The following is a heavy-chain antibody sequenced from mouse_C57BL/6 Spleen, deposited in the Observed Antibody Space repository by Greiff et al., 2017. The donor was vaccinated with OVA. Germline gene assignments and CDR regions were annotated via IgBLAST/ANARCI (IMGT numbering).Heavy chain of an antibody. Sequence: QVQLQQSGAELARPGASVKLSCKASGYTFTSYGISWVKQRPGQGLEWIGNINPSNGGTNYNEKFKSKATLTVDKSSSTAYMQLSSLTSEDSAVYYCARGGQLRLRIYFDYWGQGTTLTVSS. CDR1: GYTFTSYG. CDR3: ARGGQLRLRIYFDY. D-gene: IGHD3-2*02. J-gene: IGHJ2*01. V-gene: IGHV1-53*01. CDR2: INPSNGGT.